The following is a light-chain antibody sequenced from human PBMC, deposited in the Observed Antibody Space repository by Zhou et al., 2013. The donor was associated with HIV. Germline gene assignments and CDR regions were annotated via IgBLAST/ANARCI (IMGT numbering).Light chain of an antibody. CDR3: QQSYSVPLT. CDR1: QGISTY. Sequence: AIRMTQSPSSLSASTGDRVTITCRASQGISTYLAWYQQKPGKAPKLLIYAASTLENGVPSRFSGRGSRTDFTLTITTLKREDFTSYWCQQSYSVPLTFGGGTKVEIK. CDR2: AAS. V-gene: IGKV1-8*01. J-gene: IGKJ4*01.